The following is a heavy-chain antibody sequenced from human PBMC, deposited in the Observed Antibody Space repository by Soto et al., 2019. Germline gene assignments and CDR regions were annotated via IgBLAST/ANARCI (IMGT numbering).Heavy chain of an antibody. CDR1: GGSFSGYY. CDR3: ARGYYYGSGSYYKGHYYYYGMDV. V-gene: IGHV4-34*01. Sequence: SETLSLTCAVYGGSFSGYYWSWIRQPPGKGLEWIGEINHSGSTNYNPSLKSRVTISVDTSKNQFSLKLSSVTAADTAVYYCARGYYYGSGSYYKGHYYYYGMDVWGQGTTVTVS. D-gene: IGHD3-10*01. J-gene: IGHJ6*02. CDR2: INHSGST.